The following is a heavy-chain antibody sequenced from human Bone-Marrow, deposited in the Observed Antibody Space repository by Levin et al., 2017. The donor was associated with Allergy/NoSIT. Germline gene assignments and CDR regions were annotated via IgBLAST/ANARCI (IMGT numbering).Heavy chain of an antibody. D-gene: IGHD2-15*01. Sequence: RAGGSLRLSCTTSGDIFDTYFINWVRQAPGQGLEWMGGIKVHSGDTSYAQKFQGRVAMTRDTSTNTAYMELSSLRSDDMAVYYCASRQVAVDWFDSWGQGTLVTVSS. J-gene: IGHJ5*01. CDR3: ASRQVAVDWFDS. V-gene: IGHV1-18*03. CDR2: IKVHSGDT. CDR1: GDIFDTYF.